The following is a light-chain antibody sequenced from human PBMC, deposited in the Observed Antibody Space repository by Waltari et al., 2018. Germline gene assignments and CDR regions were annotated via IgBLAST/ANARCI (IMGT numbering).Light chain of an antibody. CDR3: QQYYNAPLT. Sequence: AIRMTQSPSSLSASIGDRVTIPCRASQDISTYLSWYQQKPGKAPALLIFGTSTLQSGVPSRFSGSGSGTDFSLTISGLQSEDVAVYYCQQYYNAPLTFGGGTKVEIK. V-gene: IGKV1-8*01. CDR1: QDISTY. CDR2: GTS. J-gene: IGKJ4*01.